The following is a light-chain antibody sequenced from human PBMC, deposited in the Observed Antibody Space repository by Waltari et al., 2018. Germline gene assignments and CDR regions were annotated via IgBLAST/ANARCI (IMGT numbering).Light chain of an antibody. CDR1: QSVSSS. J-gene: IGKJ2*03. CDR2: GAS. CDR3: LQRSNWPHS. Sequence: EIVMTQSPATLSLSPGERVTLSCRASQSVSSSLAWYQQKPGQAPRLLIYGASSRATGIPDMFSGSWSGTDFTLPISSLETEDVAVYYCLQRSNWPHSFGHGTKVEIK. V-gene: IGKV3-15*01.